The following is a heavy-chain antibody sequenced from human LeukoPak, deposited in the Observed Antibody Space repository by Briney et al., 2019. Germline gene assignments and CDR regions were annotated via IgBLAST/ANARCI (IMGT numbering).Heavy chain of an antibody. D-gene: IGHD3-22*01. J-gene: IGHJ4*02. CDR3: ASSAREYYDSSGYYYLSTGRYYFDY. CDR2: ISGSGGST. V-gene: IGHV3-23*01. CDR1: GFTFSSYA. Sequence: PGGSLRLSCAASGFTFSSYAMSWVRQAPGKGLEWVSAISGSGGSTYYADSVKGRFTISRDNSKNTLYLQMNSLRSEDTAVYYCASSAREYYDSSGYYYLSTGRYYFDYWGQGTLVTVSS.